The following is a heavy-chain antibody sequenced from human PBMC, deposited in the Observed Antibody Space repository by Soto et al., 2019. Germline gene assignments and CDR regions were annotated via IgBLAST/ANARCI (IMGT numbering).Heavy chain of an antibody. CDR2: IRSKAYGGTA. J-gene: IGHJ4*02. CDR1: GFTFGDYA. D-gene: IGHD3-16*01. CDR3: TRDLWLTVDY. V-gene: IGHV3-49*03. Sequence: GGSLRLSCTASGFTFGDYARSWFRQAPGKGLEWVGFIRSKAYGGTAEYAASVKGRYTISRDDSKSIAYLQMNSLKTEDTAMYYCTRDLWLTVDYWGQGTLVTVSS.